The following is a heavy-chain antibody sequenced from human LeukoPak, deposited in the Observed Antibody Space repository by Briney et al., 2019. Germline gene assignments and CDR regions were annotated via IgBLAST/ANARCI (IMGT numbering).Heavy chain of an antibody. CDR1: GYTFTDYY. J-gene: IGHJ3*02. CDR3: ASPEEAATTFRAFDI. CDR2: LNPNSGGT. Sequence: GASVKVSCKASGYTFTDYYMHWVRQAPGQGLEWMGWLNPNSGGTNYAQKFQGRLTMTRDTSISTAYMELSSLRSDDTAVYYCASPEEAATTFRAFDIWGQGTMVTVSS. V-gene: IGHV1-2*02. D-gene: IGHD2-15*01.